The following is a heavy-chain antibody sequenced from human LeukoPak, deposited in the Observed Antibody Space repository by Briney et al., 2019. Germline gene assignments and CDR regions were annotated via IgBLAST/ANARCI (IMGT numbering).Heavy chain of an antibody. Sequence: PGGSLRLSCAASGFTFSSYAMSWVRQAPGKGLEWVSAISGSGGSTYYADSVKGRFTVPRDNSKNSLNLQMNSLRAEDTAVYYCAKVITGSGSLIDYWGQGTLVTVSS. CDR2: ISGSGGST. CDR1: GFTFSSYA. V-gene: IGHV3-23*01. J-gene: IGHJ4*02. CDR3: AKVITGSGSLIDY. D-gene: IGHD3-10*01.